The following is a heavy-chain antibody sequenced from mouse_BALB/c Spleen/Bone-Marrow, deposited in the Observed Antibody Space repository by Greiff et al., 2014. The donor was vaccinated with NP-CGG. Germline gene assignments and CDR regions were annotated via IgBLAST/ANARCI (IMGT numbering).Heavy chain of an antibody. Sequence: DLVKPGASVKLSCKASGHTFTSYWINWIKQRPGQGLEWIGRIPPGSGTTYYNEMLKGKATLTVDTSSTTAYIQLSSLSSEDSAVYFGARGSYYYGSSSPWFAYWGQGTLVTVSA. D-gene: IGHD1-1*01. J-gene: IGHJ3*01. CDR1: GHTFTSYW. CDR2: IPPGSGTT. V-gene: IGHV1S41*01. CDR3: ARGSYYYGSSSPWFAY.